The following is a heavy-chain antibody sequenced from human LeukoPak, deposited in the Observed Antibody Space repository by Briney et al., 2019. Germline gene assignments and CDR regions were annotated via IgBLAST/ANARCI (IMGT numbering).Heavy chain of an antibody. D-gene: IGHD1-26*01. V-gene: IGHV3-7*01. CDR3: VRDKGGRSGAIYYDAFDV. CDR2: IDQGGSTK. J-gene: IGHJ3*01. Sequence: PGGSLRLSCAASGFTFNTYWVIWVRQASGKGLEWVANIDQGGSTKYYVDSLKGRFTISRDNAKNSLYIQMNSLRAEDTAVYYCVRDKGGRSGAIYYDAFDVWGQGTMVTVSS. CDR1: GFTFNTYW.